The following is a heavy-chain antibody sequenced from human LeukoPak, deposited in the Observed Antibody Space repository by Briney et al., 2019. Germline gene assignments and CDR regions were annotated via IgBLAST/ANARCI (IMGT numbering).Heavy chain of an antibody. CDR3: AREGSSSWYDFDY. V-gene: IGHV1-3*01. Sequence: GASVKVSCKASGYTFTSYAMHWVRQAPGQGLEWMGWIDAGNGNTNYAQKLQGRVTMTTDTSTSTAYMELRSLRSDDTAVYYCAREGSSSWYDFDYWGQGTLVTVSS. J-gene: IGHJ4*02. CDR1: GYTFTSYA. D-gene: IGHD6-13*01. CDR2: IDAGNGNT.